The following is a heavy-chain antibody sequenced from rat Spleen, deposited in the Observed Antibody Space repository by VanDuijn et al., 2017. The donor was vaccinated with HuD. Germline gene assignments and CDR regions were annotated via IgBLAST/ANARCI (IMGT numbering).Heavy chain of an antibody. Sequence: EVQLVESGGGLVQPGRSLKLSCAASGFTFSNYGMHWIRQAPTKGLEWVASITNASGRTYYPDSVKGRFTISRDNAQNTLYLQMSKLGSEDTAIYYCVREERGVDYWGQGVMVTVSS. CDR2: ITNASGRT. CDR1: GFTFSNYG. J-gene: IGHJ2*01. V-gene: IGHV5-19*01. CDR3: VREERGVDY.